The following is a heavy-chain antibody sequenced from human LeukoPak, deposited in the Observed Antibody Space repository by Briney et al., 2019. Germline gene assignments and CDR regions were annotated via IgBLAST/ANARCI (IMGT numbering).Heavy chain of an antibody. J-gene: IGHJ4*02. D-gene: IGHD6-19*01. CDR2: VYTTGST. Sequence: KPSQTLSLTCSVSGDSISSATHYWSWIRQPAGKGLEWIGRVYTTGSTNYNPSLKSRVSISVDTSKSQFSLNVTSVTAADTAVYYCAREREIAVAGTAPFDYWGQGTLVTVSS. CDR1: GDSISSATHY. CDR3: AREREIAVAGTAPFDY. V-gene: IGHV4-61*02.